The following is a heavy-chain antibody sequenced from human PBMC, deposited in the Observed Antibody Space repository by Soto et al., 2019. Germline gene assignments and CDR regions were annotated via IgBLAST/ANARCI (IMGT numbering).Heavy chain of an antibody. Sequence: QMQLVQSGAEVKKTGSSVKVSCKASGYTFTYRYLHWVRQAPGQALEWMGWITPYNGNTNYAQKFQDRVTITRDRSMSTPYMELSSLRSEDTAMYYCARSRGYSSSSGRTNRGDDAFDIWGQGTMVTVSS. J-gene: IGHJ3*02. CDR3: ARSRGYSSSSGRTNRGDDAFDI. CDR2: ITPYNGNT. CDR1: GYTFTYRY. D-gene: IGHD6-6*01. V-gene: IGHV1-45*02.